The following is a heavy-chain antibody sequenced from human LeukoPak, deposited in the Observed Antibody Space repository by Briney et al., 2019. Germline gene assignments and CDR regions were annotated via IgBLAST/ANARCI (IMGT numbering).Heavy chain of an antibody. Sequence: GGSLGLSCAPSGFTFSDYYMSWIRPAPGGGVGWVSYISSSGSTIYYADSVKGRFTISRDNAKNSLYLQMNSLRAKDTAVYYCARYTAAGIDYWGQGTLVTVSS. CDR1: GFTFSDYY. V-gene: IGHV3-11*01. D-gene: IGHD6-13*01. CDR2: ISSSGSTI. CDR3: ARYTAAGIDY. J-gene: IGHJ4*02.